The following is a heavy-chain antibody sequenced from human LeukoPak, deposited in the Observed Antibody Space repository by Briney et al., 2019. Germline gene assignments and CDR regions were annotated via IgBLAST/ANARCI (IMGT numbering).Heavy chain of an antibody. CDR1: GGSISSYY. J-gene: IGHJ4*02. CDR2: IYYSGST. V-gene: IGHV4-59*08. Sequence: SETLSLTRTVSGGSISSYYWSWIRQPPGKGLEWIGYIYYSGSTNYNPSLKSRVTISVDTSKNQFSLKLSSVTAADTAVYYCARHETPKYYFDYWGQGTLVTVSS. CDR3: ARHETPKYYFDY.